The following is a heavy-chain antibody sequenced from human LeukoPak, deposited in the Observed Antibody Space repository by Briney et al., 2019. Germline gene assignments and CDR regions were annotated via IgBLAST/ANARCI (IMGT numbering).Heavy chain of an antibody. J-gene: IGHJ4*02. V-gene: IGHV4-59*01. Sequence: SENLSLTCTVSGGSISSYYWRWIRQPPGKGLEWIGYIYYSGSTNYNPSLKSRVTISVDTSKNQFSLKLSSVTAVDTAVYYCARVGVAVAGFDYWSQGTLVTVSS. CDR1: GGSISSYY. CDR3: ARVGVAVAGFDY. D-gene: IGHD6-19*01. CDR2: IYYSGST.